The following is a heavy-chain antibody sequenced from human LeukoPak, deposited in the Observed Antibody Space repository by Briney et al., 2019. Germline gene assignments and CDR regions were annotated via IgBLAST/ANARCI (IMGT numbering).Heavy chain of an antibody. D-gene: IGHD4-17*01. CDR3: ARGGNYGDYVLAY. V-gene: IGHV3-11*05. CDR1: GFXFSDYY. J-gene: IGHJ4*02. Sequence: PGGSLRLSCGASGFXFSDYYISWIRQAPGKGLGWLSYISSSSSYTKYADSVKGRFTISRDNAKNSLYLQMNSLRAEDTAVYYCARGGNYGDYVLAYWGQGTLVTVSS. CDR2: ISSSSSYT.